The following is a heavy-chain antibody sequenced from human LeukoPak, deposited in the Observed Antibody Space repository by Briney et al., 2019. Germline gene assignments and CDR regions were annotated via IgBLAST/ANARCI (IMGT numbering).Heavy chain of an antibody. CDR2: ISSSGSI. D-gene: IGHD1-14*01. V-gene: IGHV4-59*13. CDR1: GGSIGYNY. CDR3: AGYDHTNYLAY. Sequence: SETLSLTCTVSGGSIGYNYWNWLRQAPEKGLELIAYISSSGSIYSPPPLRRRVTMSLDTSKNHLSLNLRSVSAADTAIYFCAGYDHTNYLAYWGQGILVTVSS. J-gene: IGHJ4*02.